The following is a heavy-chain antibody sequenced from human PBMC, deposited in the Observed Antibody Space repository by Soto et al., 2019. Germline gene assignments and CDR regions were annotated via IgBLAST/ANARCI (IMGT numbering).Heavy chain of an antibody. CDR3: ASALTGDYVGFDY. Sequence: QVQLQESGPGLVKPSQTLSLTCSVSGASISRDDYYWSWIRQHPGKGLEWIAYIYSSGHSYDNPSLSCRVAISLDTSKNQFSLRLSAVTAADTGVYYCASALTGDYVGFDYWGQGTPATVSS. J-gene: IGHJ4*02. CDR1: GASISRDDYY. V-gene: IGHV4-31*03. CDR2: IYSSGHS. D-gene: IGHD3-9*01.